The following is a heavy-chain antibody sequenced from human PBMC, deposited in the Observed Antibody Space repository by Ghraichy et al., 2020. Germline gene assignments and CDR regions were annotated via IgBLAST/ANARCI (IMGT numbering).Heavy chain of an antibody. CDR2: INHSGST. V-gene: IGHV4-34*01. D-gene: IGHD3-10*01. CDR3: ARGLVRGVMRRVGAYFDY. CDR1: GGSFSGYY. Sequence: SETLSLTCAVCGGSFSGYYWSWIRQPPGKGLEWIGEINHSGSTNYNPSLKSRVTISVDTSKNQFSLKLSSVTAADTAVYYCARGLVRGVMRRVGAYFDYWGQGTLVTVSS. J-gene: IGHJ4*02.